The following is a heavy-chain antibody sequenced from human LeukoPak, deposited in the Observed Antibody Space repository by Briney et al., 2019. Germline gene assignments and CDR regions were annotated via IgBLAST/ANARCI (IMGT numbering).Heavy chain of an antibody. V-gene: IGHV3-20*04. CDR2: INWNGGST. CDR3: AKDGKHDSSGYYSRFDY. D-gene: IGHD3-22*01. Sequence: GGSLRLSCAASGFTFDDYGMSWVRQAPGKGLEWVSGINWNGGSTGYADSVKGRFTISRDNAKNSLYLQMNSLRAEDTAVYYCAKDGKHDSSGYYSRFDYWGQGTLVTVSS. J-gene: IGHJ4*02. CDR1: GFTFDDYG.